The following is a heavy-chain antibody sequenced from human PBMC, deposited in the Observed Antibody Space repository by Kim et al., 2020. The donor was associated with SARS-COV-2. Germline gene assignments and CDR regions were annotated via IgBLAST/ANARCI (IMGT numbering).Heavy chain of an antibody. V-gene: IGHV2-5*02. J-gene: IGHJ4*02. CDR1: GFSLSTSGVG. Sequence: SGPTLVNPTQTLTLTCTFSGFSLSTSGVGVGWIRQPPGKALDWLALIYWDGDERYSPYLRTRLTITKDTSKNQVVLTMTNMDHVDTATYYCVHIQDRLFDFWGQGTLVPVSS. CDR3: VHIQDRLFDF. D-gene: IGHD4-17*01. CDR2: IYWDGDE.